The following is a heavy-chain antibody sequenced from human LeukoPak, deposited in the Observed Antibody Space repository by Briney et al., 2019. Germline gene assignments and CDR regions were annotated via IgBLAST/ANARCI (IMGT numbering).Heavy chain of an antibody. D-gene: IGHD6-19*01. J-gene: IGHJ4*02. Sequence: GGSLRLSCAASGFTFSDYYMSWIRQAPGKGLEWASYISSSSSYTNYADSVKGRFTISRDNAKNSLYLQMNSLRAEDTAVCYCARALHSSGWYFDYWGQGTLVTVSS. CDR2: ISSSSSYT. CDR3: ARALHSSGWYFDY. V-gene: IGHV3-11*06. CDR1: GFTFSDYY.